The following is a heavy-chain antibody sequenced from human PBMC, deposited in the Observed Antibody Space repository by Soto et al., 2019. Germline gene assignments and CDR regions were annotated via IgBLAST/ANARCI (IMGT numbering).Heavy chain of an antibody. CDR3: AKDLETHVLRFLEWLFGLDY. CDR1: GFTFSSYG. Sequence: GGSLRLSCAASGFTFSSYGMHWVRQAPGKGLEWVAVISYDGSNKYYADSVKGRLTISRDNSKNTLYLQMNSLRAEDTAVYYCAKDLETHVLRFLEWLFGLDYWGQGTLVTVSS. CDR2: ISYDGSNK. V-gene: IGHV3-30*18. D-gene: IGHD3-3*01. J-gene: IGHJ4*02.